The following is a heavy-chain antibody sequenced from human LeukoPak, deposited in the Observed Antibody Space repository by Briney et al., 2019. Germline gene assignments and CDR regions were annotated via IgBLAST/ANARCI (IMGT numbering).Heavy chain of an antibody. CDR3: ARPRGWCSAGSCFPPDY. CDR2: IKQDGCEK. CDR1: GFTFNSYW. V-gene: IGHV3-7*01. D-gene: IGHD2-15*01. J-gene: IGHJ4*02. Sequence: GGSLRLSCAASGFTFNSYWMSWFRQAPGKGLEWVASIKQDGCEKYYVDSVKGRFSISRDNAKSSLYLQMDSLRVEDTAVYYCARPRGWCSAGSCFPPDYWGQGTQVTVSS.